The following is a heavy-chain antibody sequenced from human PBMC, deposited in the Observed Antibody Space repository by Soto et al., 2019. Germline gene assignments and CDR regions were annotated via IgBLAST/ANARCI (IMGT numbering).Heavy chain of an antibody. J-gene: IGHJ6*02. D-gene: IGHD3-10*01. CDR3: ARPRSGSYRLDYYGMDV. CDR1: GYSFASYW. Sequence: PGESLTISCKGSGYSFASYWIAWVRQMPGKGLEWMGIIYPGDSDSRYSPSFQGQVTISADKSISTAYLQWNSLKASDTAIYYCARPRSGSYRLDYYGMDVWGQGTTVTVSS. V-gene: IGHV5-51*01. CDR2: IYPGDSDS.